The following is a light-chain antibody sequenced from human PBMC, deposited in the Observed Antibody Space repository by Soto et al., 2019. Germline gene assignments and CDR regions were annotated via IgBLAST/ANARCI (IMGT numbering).Light chain of an antibody. CDR3: QHRSNWPPL. J-gene: IGKJ5*01. CDR1: QSVSTY. V-gene: IGKV3-11*01. CDR2: DAS. Sequence: EIVLTQSPATLSLSPGERATLSCRASQSVSTYLAWYQQKPGQAPRLLIYDASNRATGIPGRFSGSGSGTDFTLTISNLEPEDFAVYYCQHRSNWPPLFGQGTRLEIK.